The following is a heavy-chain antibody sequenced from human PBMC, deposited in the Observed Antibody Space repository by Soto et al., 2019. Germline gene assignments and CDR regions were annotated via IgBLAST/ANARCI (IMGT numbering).Heavy chain of an antibody. Sequence: GSLRLSCEASGFTFNNYAIAWVRQAPGKGLEWVSGITSSGAAYYADSVKGRFTISRDNSKNTLYLQMNSLRAEDTAVYYCAKGESSVSARDFDPWGQGTLVTFSS. CDR1: GFTFNNYA. J-gene: IGHJ5*02. V-gene: IGHV3-23*01. CDR2: ITSSGAA. CDR3: AKGESSVSARDFDP. D-gene: IGHD3-22*01.